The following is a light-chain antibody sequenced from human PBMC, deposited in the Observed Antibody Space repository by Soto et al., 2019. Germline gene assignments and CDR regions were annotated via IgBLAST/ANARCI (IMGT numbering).Light chain of an antibody. CDR1: SSDVGAYNF. V-gene: IGLV2-14*01. CDR3: SSFTRSSTYV. J-gene: IGLJ1*01. Sequence: QSVLTQPGSVSGSPGQAITMSCTGTSSDVGAYNFVSWYQQYPGKAPKVMIYEVNNRPSGVSNRFSGSKSGNTASLTISGLQAEDEADYYCSSFTRSSTYVFGSGTKLTVL. CDR2: EVN.